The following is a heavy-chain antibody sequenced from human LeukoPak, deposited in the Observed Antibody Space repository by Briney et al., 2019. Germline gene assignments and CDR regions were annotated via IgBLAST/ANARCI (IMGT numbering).Heavy chain of an antibody. CDR3: ARRSCWGSSTSCLRANWFDP. J-gene: IGHJ5*02. Sequence: ASVKVSCKASGNTFTSYYMHWVRQAPGQGLEWMGIIDPSGGSTSYAQKFQGRVTMTRDTSTSTVYMELSSLRSEDTAVYYCARRSCWGSSTSCLRANWFDPWGQGTLVIVSS. CDR1: GNTFTSYY. CDR2: IDPSGGST. D-gene: IGHD2-2*01. V-gene: IGHV1-46*01.